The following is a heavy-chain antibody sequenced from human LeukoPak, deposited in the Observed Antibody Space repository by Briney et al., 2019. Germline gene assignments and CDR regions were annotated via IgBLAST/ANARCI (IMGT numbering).Heavy chain of an antibody. D-gene: IGHD2-2*01. V-gene: IGHV4-61*02. CDR1: GGSISSGSYY. Sequence: SQTLSLTCTVSGGSISSGSYYWSWIRQPAGKGLEWIGRIYTSGSTNYNPSLKSRVTISVDTSKNQFSLKLSSATAADTAVYYCARSKYHGSVIDYWGQGTLVTVSS. J-gene: IGHJ4*02. CDR3: ARSKYHGSVIDY. CDR2: IYTSGST.